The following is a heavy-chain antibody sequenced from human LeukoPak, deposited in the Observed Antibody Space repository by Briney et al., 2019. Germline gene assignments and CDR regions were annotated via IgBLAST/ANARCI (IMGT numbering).Heavy chain of an antibody. CDR1: GYTFTSYG. D-gene: IGHD1-1*01. Sequence: ASVKVSCKASGYTFTSYGISWVRQAPGQGLEWMGWISAYNGNTNYAQKFQGRVTMTRDTSTRTVYMELSSLRSEDTAVYYCSRAYNWNDCFDFWGQGTLVTVSS. V-gene: IGHV1-18*04. CDR2: ISAYNGNT. J-gene: IGHJ4*02. CDR3: SRAYNWNDCFDF.